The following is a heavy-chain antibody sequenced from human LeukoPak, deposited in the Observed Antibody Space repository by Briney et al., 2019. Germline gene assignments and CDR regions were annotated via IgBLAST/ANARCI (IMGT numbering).Heavy chain of an antibody. CDR2: ISYDGSNK. CDR1: GFTFSSYA. J-gene: IGHJ4*02. D-gene: IGHD6-13*01. Sequence: GRSLRLSCAASGFTFSSYAMHWVRQAPGKGLEWVAVISYDGSNKYYADSVKGRFTISRDNSKNTLYLQMNSLRAEDTVVYYCARSYSSSWYFLPLALFDYWGQGTLVTVSS. CDR3: ARSYSSSWYFLPLALFDY. V-gene: IGHV3-30-3*01.